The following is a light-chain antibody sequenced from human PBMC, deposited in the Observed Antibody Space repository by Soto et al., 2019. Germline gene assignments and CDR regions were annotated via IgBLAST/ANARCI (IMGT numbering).Light chain of an antibody. CDR3: QQSHSIPYT. J-gene: IGKJ2*01. V-gene: IGKV1-39*01. Sequence: DIQMTQSPSSLSASVGDRVTITCRASQTISSYLNWYQQKPGKAPKLLIYAASSLQSGVPSRFSGSGSGTDFTLTISSLQPEYFANYYCQQSHSIPYTFGQGTKLEIK. CDR2: AAS. CDR1: QTISSY.